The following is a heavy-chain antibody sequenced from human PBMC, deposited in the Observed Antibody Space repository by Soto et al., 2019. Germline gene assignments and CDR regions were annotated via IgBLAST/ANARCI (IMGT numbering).Heavy chain of an antibody. Sequence: QVQLVQSGAEVKKPGSSVKVSCKASGGTFNSYAISWVRQAPGQGLEWMGGIIPIFGTADYAQKFQGRITIPADNSTSTADMDLRSLRSEDTAVYYCASNWGQAKRYYHSGMDVWGQGTTVTVSS. V-gene: IGHV1-69*14. J-gene: IGHJ6*02. CDR3: ASNWGQAKRYYHSGMDV. CDR1: GGTFNSYA. CDR2: IIPIFGTA. D-gene: IGHD7-27*01.